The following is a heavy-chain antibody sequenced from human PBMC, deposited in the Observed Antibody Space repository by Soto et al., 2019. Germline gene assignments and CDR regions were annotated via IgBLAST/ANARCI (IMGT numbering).Heavy chain of an antibody. D-gene: IGHD2-2*01. Sequence: QVQLVESGGGLVKPGGSLRLSCAASGFTFSDYYMRWIRQAPRKGLEWVSYISSSSSYTNYADSVKGRFTISRDNAKNSLYLQMNSLRAEDTAVYYCARGGAYQLLSSDDYWGQGTLVTVSS. V-gene: IGHV3-11*05. CDR1: GFTFSDYY. CDR3: ARGGAYQLLSSDDY. J-gene: IGHJ4*02. CDR2: ISSSSSYT.